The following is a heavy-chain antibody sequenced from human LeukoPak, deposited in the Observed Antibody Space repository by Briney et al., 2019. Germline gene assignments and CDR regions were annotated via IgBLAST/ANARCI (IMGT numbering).Heavy chain of an antibody. V-gene: IGHV3-23*05. CDR2: TDTSGVIT. D-gene: IGHD5-18*01. Sequence: GWSLRLSCAASGFTFSNYGMSWVRQAPGKGLEWVSVTDTSGVITYYTDSVKGRFTIPRDNSKNTLNLQMDSLRVEDTAVYYCAKGDTGVIRRYYLDSWGQGTLVTVSS. CDR3: AKGDTGVIRRYYLDS. J-gene: IGHJ4*02. CDR1: GFTFSNYG.